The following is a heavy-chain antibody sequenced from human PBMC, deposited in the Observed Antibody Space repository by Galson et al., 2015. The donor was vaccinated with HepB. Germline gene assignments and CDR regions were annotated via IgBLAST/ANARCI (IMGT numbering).Heavy chain of an antibody. CDR2: INTNGRTA. Sequence: SLRLSCAASGFTFSSYGMHWVRQAPGKGLVWVSRINTNGRTANYADSVKGRFTISRDNARNTLYLQLNNLRADDTAVYYCAREEFSGYYLGYWGQGTLVTVSS. D-gene: IGHD3-22*01. CDR1: GFTFSSYG. J-gene: IGHJ4*02. V-gene: IGHV3-74*01. CDR3: AREEFSGYYLGY.